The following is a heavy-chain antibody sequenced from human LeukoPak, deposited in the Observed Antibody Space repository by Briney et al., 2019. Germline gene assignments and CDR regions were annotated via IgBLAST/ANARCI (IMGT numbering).Heavy chain of an antibody. J-gene: IGHJ3*02. V-gene: IGHV2-5*01. CDR3: AHEGNLDAFDI. D-gene: IGHD1-1*01. Sequence: SGPTLVKPTQTLTLTCTFSGFSLTTSGVGVGWIRQPPGKALEWLALIYWNDDKRYSPSLKSRLTITKDTSKNQVVLTMTNMDPVDTATYFCAHEGNLDAFDIWGQGTMVTVSS. CDR1: GFSLTTSGVG. CDR2: IYWNDDK.